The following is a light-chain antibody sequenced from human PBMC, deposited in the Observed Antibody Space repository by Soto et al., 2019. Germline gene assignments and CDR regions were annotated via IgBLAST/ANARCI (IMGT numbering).Light chain of an antibody. J-gene: IGLJ1*01. CDR2: EVN. CDR1: SSDVGGYNY. Sequence: SVLPQPPFSYGSPGQSVTISCTGTSSDVGGYNYVSWYQHHPGKAPKLMIYEVNKRPSEVPDRFSASKSGNTASLTVSGLQAEDEADYYCSSYAGSNNLVFGTGTKVTVL. CDR3: SSYAGSNNLV. V-gene: IGLV2-8*01.